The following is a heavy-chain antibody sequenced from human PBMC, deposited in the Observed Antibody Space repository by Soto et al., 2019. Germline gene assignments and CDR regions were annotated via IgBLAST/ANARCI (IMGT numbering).Heavy chain of an antibody. J-gene: IGHJ6*02. CDR2: IYSGGST. D-gene: IGHD5-18*01. CDR1: GFTVRSSY. Sequence: EVQLVETGGGLIQPGGSLRLSCVASGFTVRSSYMSWVRQAPGKGLEWVSIIYSGGSTYYADSVKGRFTISRDNSKNTLYLQMNSLRAEDTAVYYCARDLNTAMVPETYDYYYGMGVWGQGTTVTVSS. CDR3: ARDLNTAMVPETYDYYYGMGV. V-gene: IGHV3-53*02.